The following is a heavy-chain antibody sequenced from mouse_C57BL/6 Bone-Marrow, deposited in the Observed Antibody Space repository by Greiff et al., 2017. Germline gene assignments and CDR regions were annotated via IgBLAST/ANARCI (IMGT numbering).Heavy chain of an antibody. J-gene: IGHJ4*01. CDR1: GFTFSSYA. CDR3: TRESYYSNYGAMDY. Sequence: EVHLVESGEGLVKPGGSLKLSCAASGFTFSSYAMSLVRHTPEKRLEWVSYISSGGDYVYYADPVKGRFTIFRDNARNTLYLQMSSLKSEDTAMYYCTRESYYSNYGAMDYWGQGTSVTVSS. D-gene: IGHD2-5*01. V-gene: IGHV5-9-1*02. CDR2: ISSGGDYV.